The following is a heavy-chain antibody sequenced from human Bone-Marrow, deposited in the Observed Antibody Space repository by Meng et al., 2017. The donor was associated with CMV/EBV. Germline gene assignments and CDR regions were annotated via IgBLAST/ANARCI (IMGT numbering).Heavy chain of an antibody. CDR1: GFTFSSYS. V-gene: IGHV3-21*01. J-gene: IGHJ4*02. CDR2: ISSSSSYI. CDR3: ARVYDFWSGSASFDY. Sequence: GEPLKISCAASGFTFSSYSMNWVRQAPGKGLEWVSSISSSSSYIYYADSVKGRFTISRDNAKNSLYLQMNSLRAEDTAVYYCARVYDFWSGSASFDYWGQGTLVTVSS. D-gene: IGHD3-3*01.